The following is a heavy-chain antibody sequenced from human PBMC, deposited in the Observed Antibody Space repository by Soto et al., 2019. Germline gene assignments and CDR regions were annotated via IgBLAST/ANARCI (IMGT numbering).Heavy chain of an antibody. CDR1: GGSFSGYY. D-gene: IGHD5-18*01. Sequence: TSETLSLTCAVYGGSFSGYYWSWIRQPPGKGLEWIGEINHSGSTNYNPSLKSRVTISVDTSKNQFSLKLSSVTAADTAVYYCASYSYALDYWGQGTLVTVSS. CDR3: ASYSYALDY. CDR2: INHSGST. J-gene: IGHJ4*02. V-gene: IGHV4-34*01.